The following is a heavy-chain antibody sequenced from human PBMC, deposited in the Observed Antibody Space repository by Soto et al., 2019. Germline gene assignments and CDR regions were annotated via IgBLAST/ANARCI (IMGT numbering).Heavy chain of an antibody. J-gene: IGHJ3*02. Sequence: QLQLQESGPGLVKPSETLSLTCTVSGGSITSSSYYWGWIRQPPGKGLEWIGSIDFSGSTSYNPSLKRGVTMSVDTSTSRFSLKLSSVTAADTAVYSCASQRGGWYYALDIWGQGTMVTVSS. V-gene: IGHV4-39*01. D-gene: IGHD6-19*01. CDR2: IDFSGST. CDR1: GGSITSSSYY. CDR3: ASQRGGWYYALDI.